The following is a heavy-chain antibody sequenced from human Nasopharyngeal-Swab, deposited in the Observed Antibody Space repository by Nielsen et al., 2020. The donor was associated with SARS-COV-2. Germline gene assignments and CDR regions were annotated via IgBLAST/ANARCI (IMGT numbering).Heavy chain of an antibody. CDR2: INGDGSST. CDR1: GFTFSTYW. CDR3: TRAGNYRHDY. J-gene: IGHJ4*02. V-gene: IGHV3-74*01. D-gene: IGHD1-7*01. Sequence: GGSLRLSCPASGFTFSTYWVHWVRQAPGKGLVWVSRINGDGSSTSYADSLKGRFTISRDNAKNTLYLQMNSLRVEDTAVYYCTRAGNYRHDYWGQGTLVTVSS.